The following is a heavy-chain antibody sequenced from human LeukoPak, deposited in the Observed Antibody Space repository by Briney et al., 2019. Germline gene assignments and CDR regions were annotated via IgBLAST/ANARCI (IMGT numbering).Heavy chain of an antibody. CDR1: GFTFSSSG. Sequence: GRSLRLSCAASGFTFSSSGMHWVRQAPGKGLEWVALISNDGSKKNYADSVKGRFTISRDNSKNTLHLQMNSLRAEDTAVYYCAKAKPRITIFGVVKGPLDYWGQGTLVTVSS. D-gene: IGHD3-3*01. CDR2: ISNDGSKK. CDR3: AKAKPRITIFGVVKGPLDY. V-gene: IGHV3-30*18. J-gene: IGHJ4*02.